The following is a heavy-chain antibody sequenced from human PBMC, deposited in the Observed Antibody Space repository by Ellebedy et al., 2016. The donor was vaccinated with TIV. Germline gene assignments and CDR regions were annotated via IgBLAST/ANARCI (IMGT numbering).Heavy chain of an antibody. CDR2: INHSGST. CDR3: ASLSVAGEYYYGMDV. D-gene: IGHD6-19*01. J-gene: IGHJ6*02. V-gene: IGHV4-34*01. Sequence: SETLSLXCAVYGGSFSGYYWSWIRQPPGKGLEWIGEINHSGSTNYNPSLKSRVTISVDTSKNQFSLKLSSVTAADTAVYYCASLSVAGEYYYGMDVWGQGTTVTVSS. CDR1: GGSFSGYY.